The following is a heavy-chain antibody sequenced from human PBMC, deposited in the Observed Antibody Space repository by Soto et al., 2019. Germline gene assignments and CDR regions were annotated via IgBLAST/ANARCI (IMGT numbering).Heavy chain of an antibody. V-gene: IGHV5-51*01. J-gene: IGHJ4*02. CDR1: GYSFTNYW. Sequence: GESLKISCKGSGYSFTNYWIGWVRQMPGKGLEWMGIIFPGDSDTRYSQSFRGQVTISADTYISNAYLQWSSLRDSETAMYYCERATWEFVEQHYFDRWGKRTQVNVS. D-gene: IGHD1-26*01. CDR3: ERATWEFVEQHYFDR. CDR2: IFPGDSDT.